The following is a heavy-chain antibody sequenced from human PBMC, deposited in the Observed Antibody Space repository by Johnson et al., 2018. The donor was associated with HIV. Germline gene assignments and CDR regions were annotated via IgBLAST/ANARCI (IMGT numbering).Heavy chain of an antibody. V-gene: IGHV3-15*01. Sequence: VQVVESGGGLVKPGGSLRLSCAASGFTFSNAWMSWVRQAPGKGLEWVGRIKSKTDGGTTDYAAPVKGRFTISRDDSKNTLYLQMNSLKTEDTAVYYCARRAYYYDSSGYPDAFDIWGQGTMVTVSS. D-gene: IGHD3-22*01. CDR2: IKSKTDGGTT. CDR1: GFTFSNAW. J-gene: IGHJ3*02. CDR3: ARRAYYYDSSGYPDAFDI.